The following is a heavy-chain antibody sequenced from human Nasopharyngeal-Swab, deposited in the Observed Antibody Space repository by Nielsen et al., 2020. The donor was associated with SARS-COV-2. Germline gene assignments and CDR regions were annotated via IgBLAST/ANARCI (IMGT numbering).Heavy chain of an antibody. Sequence: GGSLRLSCAASGFTFSSYSMNWFRQAPGKGLEWVSSISSSSSYIYYADSVKGRFTISRDNAKNSLYLQMNSLRAEDTAVYYCARSKHSGSYYYGMDVWGQGTTVTVSS. D-gene: IGHD1-26*01. CDR2: ISSSSSYI. CDR1: GFTFSSYS. V-gene: IGHV3-21*01. J-gene: IGHJ6*02. CDR3: ARSKHSGSYYYGMDV.